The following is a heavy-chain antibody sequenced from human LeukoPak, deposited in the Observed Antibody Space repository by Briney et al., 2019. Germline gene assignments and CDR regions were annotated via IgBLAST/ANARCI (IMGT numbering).Heavy chain of an antibody. CDR1: GYSFTSHY. CDR3: ARDNSIHERGWWFDP. J-gene: IGHJ5*02. D-gene: IGHD4-23*01. V-gene: IGHV1-46*01. CDR2: INPRGTST. Sequence: ASVKVSCKASGYSFTSHYMHWVRQAPGQGLGWMGLINPRGTSTIYAETFQGRIIMTRDMSTTTDYMELSSLKSDDTAVYYCARDNSIHERGWWFDPWGQGTLVTVSS.